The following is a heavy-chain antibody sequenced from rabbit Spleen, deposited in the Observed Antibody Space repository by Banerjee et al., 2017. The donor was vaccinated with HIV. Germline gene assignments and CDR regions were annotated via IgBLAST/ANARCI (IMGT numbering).Heavy chain of an antibody. CDR3: ARDAGTGDYIDVYFNL. CDR2: GLK. D-gene: IGHD8-1*01. V-gene: IGHV1S8*01. J-gene: IGHJ4*01. Sequence: GLKKYANSVKGRFTISSDNAQNTVFLQMTSLTAADTATYFCARDAGTGDYIDVYFNLWGQGTLVTVS.